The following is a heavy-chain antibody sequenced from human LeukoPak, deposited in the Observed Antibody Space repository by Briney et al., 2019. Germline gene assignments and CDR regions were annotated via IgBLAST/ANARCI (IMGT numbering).Heavy chain of an antibody. CDR1: GFTFSTYA. V-gene: IGHV3-23*01. CDR2: ISGSGGKT. D-gene: IGHD3-10*01. Sequence: GGSLRLSCAASGFTFSTYAMNWVRQAPGKGLEWVSAISGSGGKTDYADSVKGRFTISRDNSKNTPYLQMNSLRAEDTAIYFCAKGQALTSGLIWGQGTMVTVSS. J-gene: IGHJ3*02. CDR3: AKGQALTSGLI.